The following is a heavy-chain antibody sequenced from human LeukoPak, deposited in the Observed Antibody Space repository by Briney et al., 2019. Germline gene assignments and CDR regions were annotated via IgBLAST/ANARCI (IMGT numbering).Heavy chain of an antibody. CDR2: IYYSGST. V-gene: IGHV4-31*03. CDR1: GGSISSGGYY. CDR3: ARILRVTMVRGVTYNWFDP. J-gene: IGHJ5*02. Sequence: PSETLSLTCTVSGGSISSGGYYWSWIRQHQGKGLEWTGYIYYSGSTYYNPSLKSRATISVDTSKNQFFLKLSSVTAADTAVYCCARILRVTMVRGVTYNWFDPWGQGSQVTVSS. D-gene: IGHD3-10*01.